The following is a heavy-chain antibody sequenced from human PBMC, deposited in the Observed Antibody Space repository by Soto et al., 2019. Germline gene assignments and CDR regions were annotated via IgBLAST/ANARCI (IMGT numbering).Heavy chain of an antibody. CDR1: GGSISSNIYY. Sequence: SETLSLTCTVSGGSISSNIYYWGWIRQPPGKGLEWIGNIHYSGSTYYDSSLKSRVTISVDTSKNTLYLQMSSLRAEDTAVYYCAKDSVPFDILTGYYNPFDYWGQGTLVTVSS. D-gene: IGHD3-9*01. V-gene: IGHV4-39*07. CDR3: AKDSVPFDILTGYYNPFDY. CDR2: IHYSGST. J-gene: IGHJ4*02.